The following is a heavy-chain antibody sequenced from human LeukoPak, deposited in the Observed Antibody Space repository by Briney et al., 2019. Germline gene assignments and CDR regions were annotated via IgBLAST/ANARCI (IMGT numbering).Heavy chain of an antibody. CDR2: IYSGGST. D-gene: IGHD2-15*01. Sequence: GGSLRLSCAASGFTVSSNYMSWVRQAPGKGLEWVSVIYSGGSTYYADSVKGRFTISRDNAKNTLYLQMNSLTAEDTAVYYCARVRLGYCSGGSCNVGYYYYDMDVWGQGTSVTVSS. CDR3: ARVRLGYCSGGSCNVGYYYYDMDV. J-gene: IGHJ6*02. CDR1: GFTVSSNY. V-gene: IGHV3-53*01.